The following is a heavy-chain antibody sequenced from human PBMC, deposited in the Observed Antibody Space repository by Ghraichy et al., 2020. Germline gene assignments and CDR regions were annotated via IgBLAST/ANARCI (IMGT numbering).Heavy chain of an antibody. CDR3: ARGAHYEFWSGYSFRDYYYYYMDV. D-gene: IGHD3-3*01. J-gene: IGHJ6*03. CDR2: IYYSGST. Sequence: SETLSLTCTVSGGSISSYYWSWIRQPPGKGLEWIGYIYYSGSTNYNPSLKSRVTISVDTSKNQFSLKLSSVTAADTAVYYCARGAHYEFWSGYSFRDYYYYYMDVWGKGTTVTVSS. CDR1: GGSISSYY. V-gene: IGHV4-59*01.